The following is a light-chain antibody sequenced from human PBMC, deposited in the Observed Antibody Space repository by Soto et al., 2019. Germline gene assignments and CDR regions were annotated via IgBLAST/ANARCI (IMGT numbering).Light chain of an antibody. V-gene: IGKV3-11*01. CDR2: DVS. CDR3: QQRSDWPPS. Sequence: EIVLTQSPATLSLSPGERATLSCRASQSVSTYLAWYQQKPGQAPRLLIYDVSKRATGIPARFSGSGSGTDFTLTVSSLEPEDFAVYYCQQRSDWPPSFGPGTKVDIK. J-gene: IGKJ3*01. CDR1: QSVSTY.